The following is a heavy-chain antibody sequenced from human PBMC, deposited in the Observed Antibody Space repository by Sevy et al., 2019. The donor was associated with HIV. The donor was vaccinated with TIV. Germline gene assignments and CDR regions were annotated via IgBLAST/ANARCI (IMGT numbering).Heavy chain of an antibody. V-gene: IGHV1-2*02. CDR3: ARVPSCGGDCYSVPYFDY. J-gene: IGHJ4*02. CDR1: GYTFTGYY. D-gene: IGHD2-21*02. CDR2: INPNSGGT. Sequence: ASVKVSCKASGYTFTGYYMHWVRQAPGQGLEWMGWINPNSGGTNYAQKFQGRVTMTRDTSISTAYMELSRLRSDDTAVHYCARVPSCGGDCYSVPYFDYWGQGTLVTVSS.